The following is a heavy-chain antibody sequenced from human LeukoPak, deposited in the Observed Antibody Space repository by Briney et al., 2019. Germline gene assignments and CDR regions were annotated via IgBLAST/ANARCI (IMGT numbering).Heavy chain of an antibody. J-gene: IGHJ4*02. Sequence: ASVKVSCKASGYTFTSYYMHWVRQAPGQGLEWMGIINPSGGSTSYAQKFQGRVTITADESTSTAYMELSSLRSEDTAVYYCARCDPYYYDSSGYYPFDYWGQGTLVTVSS. CDR2: INPSGGST. CDR1: GYTFTSYY. CDR3: ARCDPYYYDSSGYYPFDY. D-gene: IGHD3-22*01. V-gene: IGHV1-46*01.